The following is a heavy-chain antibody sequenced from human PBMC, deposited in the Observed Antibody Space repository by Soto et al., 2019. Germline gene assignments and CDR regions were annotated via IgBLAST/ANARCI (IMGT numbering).Heavy chain of an antibody. CDR3: AKGSMIAAAGFAKYFQH. Sequence: QVQLVESGGGVVQPGRSLRLSCAASGFTFSSYGMHWVRQAPGKGLEWVAVISYDGSNKYYADSVKGRFTISRDNSKNTLYLKMNSLRAEDTAVYYCAKGSMIAAAGFAKYFQHWGQGTLVTVSS. V-gene: IGHV3-30*18. CDR2: ISYDGSNK. J-gene: IGHJ1*01. D-gene: IGHD6-13*01. CDR1: GFTFSSYG.